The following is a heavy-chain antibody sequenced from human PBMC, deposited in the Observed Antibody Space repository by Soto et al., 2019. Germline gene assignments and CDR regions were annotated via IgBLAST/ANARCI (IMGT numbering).Heavy chain of an antibody. CDR1: GGSISSYY. CDR2: IYYSGSS. D-gene: IGHD2-15*01. Sequence: QVQLQESGPGLVKPSETLSLTCTVSGGSISSYYWSWIRQPPGKGLEWIGYIYYSGSSNHNPSLKRRVTISVDTSKNQFSLKLSSVTAADTAVYYCARHFCSGGSCRYSYGMAVWGQGTTVTVSS. J-gene: IGHJ6*02. V-gene: IGHV4-59*08. CDR3: ARHFCSGGSCRYSYGMAV.